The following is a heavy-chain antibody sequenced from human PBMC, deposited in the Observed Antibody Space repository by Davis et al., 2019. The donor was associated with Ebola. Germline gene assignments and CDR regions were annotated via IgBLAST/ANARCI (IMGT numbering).Heavy chain of an antibody. D-gene: IGHD5-12*01. V-gene: IGHV1-8*01. Sequence: ASVKVSCKASGYTFTNYDINWVRQATGQGLEWMGWMSPNNGNTGYAQKFQGRVTMTRDTSISTAYMELSSLRSEDTAVYYCARLNPYGGSPTHFDYWGQGTLVTVSS. J-gene: IGHJ4*02. CDR3: ARLNPYGGSPTHFDY. CDR2: MSPNNGNT. CDR1: GYTFTNYD.